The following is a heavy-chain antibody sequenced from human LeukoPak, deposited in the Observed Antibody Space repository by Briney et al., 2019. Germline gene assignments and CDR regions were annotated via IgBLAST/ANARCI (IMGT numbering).Heavy chain of an antibody. D-gene: IGHD5-18*01. J-gene: IGHJ4*02. CDR1: GYTFTSYD. CDR3: ARGEDTAMGTDY. CDR2: MNPNSGNT. V-gene: IGHV1-8*01. Sequence: ASVKVSCKASGYTFTSYDINWVRQATGQGLEWMGWMNPNSGNTGYAQKFQGRVTMTRNTSISTAYMELSSLRPEDTAVYYCARGEDTAMGTDYWGQGTLVTVSS.